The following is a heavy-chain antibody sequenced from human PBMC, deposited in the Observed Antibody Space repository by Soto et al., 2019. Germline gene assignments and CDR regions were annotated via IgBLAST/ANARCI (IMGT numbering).Heavy chain of an antibody. CDR3: ARYSITMVRGVMNFKLLYVDY. V-gene: IGHV4-39*01. J-gene: IGHJ4*02. CDR1: GGSISSIISY. Sequence: SDTLSLTCTVSGGSISSIISYWGWIRQPPGKGLEWIGSIYYSGSTYYNPSLKSRVTISVDTSKNQFSLKLSSVTAADTAVYYCARYSITMVRGVMNFKLLYVDYWGQGTLVTVSS. D-gene: IGHD3-10*01. CDR2: IYYSGST.